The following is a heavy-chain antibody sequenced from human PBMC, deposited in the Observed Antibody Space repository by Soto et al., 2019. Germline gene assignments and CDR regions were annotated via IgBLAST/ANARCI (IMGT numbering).Heavy chain of an antibody. D-gene: IGHD6-13*01. CDR1: GYTFTSNG. Sequence: QVHLVQSGAEVKRPGASVKVSCKASGYTFTSNGISWVRQASGQGLEWMGWVSAKNGDTNYAQKFQGRVIMTTDTSTTTAYMELRSRRSDDTAVYYCVKDRDTNSWPSRDVWGQGTTVTVSS. V-gene: IGHV1-18*01. J-gene: IGHJ6*02. CDR3: VKDRDTNSWPSRDV. CDR2: VSAKNGDT.